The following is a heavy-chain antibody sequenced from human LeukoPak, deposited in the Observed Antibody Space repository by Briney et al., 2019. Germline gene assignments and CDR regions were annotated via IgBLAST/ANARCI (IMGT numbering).Heavy chain of an antibody. CDR2: IKRDGTDK. Sequence: GGSLRLSCAASGFIFSNYWMSWVRQAPGKGLEWVANIKRDGTDKYYVDSVRGRFTISRDNAKNSLYLQMNSLRAEDTAVYSCARVDGYSSSWSFDYWGQGTLVTVSS. D-gene: IGHD6-13*01. CDR3: ARVDGYSSSWSFDY. CDR1: GFIFSNYW. J-gene: IGHJ4*02. V-gene: IGHV3-7*01.